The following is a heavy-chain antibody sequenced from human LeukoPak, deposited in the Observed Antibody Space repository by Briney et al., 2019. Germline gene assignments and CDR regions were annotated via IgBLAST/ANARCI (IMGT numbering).Heavy chain of an antibody. D-gene: IGHD5-12*01. V-gene: IGHV3-21*01. CDR3: AKTRSGYDYGAFGY. CDR2: ISSRSSYI. CDR1: GFTFNSHS. J-gene: IGHJ4*02. Sequence: PGGSLRLFCAASGFTFNSHSMIWVRQAPGKWLEWVSSISSRSSYIYYADSVQGRFTISRDNAKNSLYLQMNSLRAEDTAVYYCAKTRSGYDYGAFGYWGQGTLVTVSS.